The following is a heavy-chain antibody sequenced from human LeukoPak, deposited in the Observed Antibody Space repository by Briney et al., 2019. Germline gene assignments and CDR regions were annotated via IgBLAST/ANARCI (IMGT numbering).Heavy chain of an antibody. Sequence: PGGSLRLSCAASGFTFSSYAMSWVRQPPGKGLEWIGEIYHSGSTNYNPSLKSRVTISVDKSKNQFSLKLSSVTAADTAMYYCARDLGLEGDYWGQGTLVTVSS. CDR2: IYHSGST. D-gene: IGHD1-1*01. V-gene: IGHV4-4*02. J-gene: IGHJ4*02. CDR1: GFTFSSYAM. CDR3: ARDLGLEGDY.